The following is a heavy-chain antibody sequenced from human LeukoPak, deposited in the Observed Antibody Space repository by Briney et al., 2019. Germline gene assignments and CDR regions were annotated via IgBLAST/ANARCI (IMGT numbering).Heavy chain of an antibody. CDR3: AKGYSYGSY. CDR2: ISYDGSNK. D-gene: IGHD5-18*01. CDR1: GFTFSSYG. V-gene: IGHV3-30*18. Sequence: GGSLRLSCAASGFTFSSYGMHWVRQAPGKGLEWVAVISYDGSNKYYADSVKGRFTISRDNSKNTLYLQMNSQRAEDTAVYYCAKGYSYGSYWGQGTLVTVSS. J-gene: IGHJ4*02.